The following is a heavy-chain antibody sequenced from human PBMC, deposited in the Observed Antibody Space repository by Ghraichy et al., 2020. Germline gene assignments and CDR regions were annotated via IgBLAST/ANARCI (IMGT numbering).Heavy chain of an antibody. CDR1: GFTFSSYA. CDR2: ISGSGGST. D-gene: IGHD3-3*01. CDR3: AKEKYDFWRDYIHYYMDV. J-gene: IGHJ6*03. Sequence: GESLNISCAASGFTFSSYAMSWVRQAPGKGLEWVSAISGSGGSTYYADSVKGRFTISRDNSKNTLYLQMNSLRAEDTAVYYCAKEKYDFWRDYIHYYMDVWGKGTTVTVSS. V-gene: IGHV3-23*01.